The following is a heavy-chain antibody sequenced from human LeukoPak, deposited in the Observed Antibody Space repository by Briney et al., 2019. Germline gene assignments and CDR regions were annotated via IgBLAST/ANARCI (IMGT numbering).Heavy chain of an antibody. D-gene: IGHD2/OR15-2a*01. Sequence: ASVKVSCKASGGTFSSYAISWVRQAPGQGLEWMGGIIPIFGTANYAQKFQARVTITADESTSTVHMELSSLRSEDTAVYYCARGQNKCLGHWGQGTLVTVSS. CDR3: ARGQNKCLGH. V-gene: IGHV1-69*13. J-gene: IGHJ4*02. CDR1: GGTFSSYA. CDR2: IIPIFGTA.